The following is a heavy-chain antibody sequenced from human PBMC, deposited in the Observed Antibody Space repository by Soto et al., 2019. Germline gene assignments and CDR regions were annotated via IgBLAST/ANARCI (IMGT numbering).Heavy chain of an antibody. CDR3: ARARAVATPRYYYYYGMDV. D-gene: IGHD6-19*01. V-gene: IGHV4-34*01. CDR2: INHSGST. J-gene: IGHJ6*02. CDR1: GGSISSDDYY. Sequence: SETLSLTCTVSGGSISSDDYYWSWIRQPPGKGLEWIGEINHSGSTNYNPSLKSRVTISVDTSKNQFSLKLSSVTAADTAVYYCARARAVATPRYYYYYGMDVWGQGTTVTVSS.